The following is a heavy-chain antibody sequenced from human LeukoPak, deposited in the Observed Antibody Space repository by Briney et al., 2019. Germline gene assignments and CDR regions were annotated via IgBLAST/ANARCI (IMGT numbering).Heavy chain of an antibody. V-gene: IGHV4-34*01. Sequence: SETLSLTCGVYGGSLSGYYWSWIRQPPGKGLEWIGEINRSGSTNYNPSLKSRVTMSVDTSKNQFSLNLSSVTAADTAVYYCARLMYSGYEGLDYYFNYIDVWGKGTTVTISS. J-gene: IGHJ6*03. CDR3: ARLMYSGYEGLDYYFNYIDV. D-gene: IGHD5-12*01. CDR1: GGSLSGYY. CDR2: INRSGST.